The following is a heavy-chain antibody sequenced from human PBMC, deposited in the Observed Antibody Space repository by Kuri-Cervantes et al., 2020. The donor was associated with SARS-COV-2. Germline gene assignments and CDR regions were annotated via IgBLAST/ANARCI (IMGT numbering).Heavy chain of an antibody. CDR3: ARESNYSHYYGTEV. Sequence: SETLSLTCTVSGGSRSTYYWSWIRQPPGKGLEWIGYIYYSGSTTYNPSLKSRVTISVDTSKNQFSLELDSVTAADTAVYYCARESNYSHYYGTEVWGQGTTVTVSS. CDR2: IYYSGST. J-gene: IGHJ6*02. CDR1: GGSRSTYY. V-gene: IGHV4-59*01.